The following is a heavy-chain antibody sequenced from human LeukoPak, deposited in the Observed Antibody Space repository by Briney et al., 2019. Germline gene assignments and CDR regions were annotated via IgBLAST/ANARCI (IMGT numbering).Heavy chain of an antibody. J-gene: IGHJ4*02. CDR1: GFTFDDYA. V-gene: IGHV3-43D*03. CDR2: ISWDGGNI. D-gene: IGHD2-2*02. Sequence: GGTLRLSCAASGFTFDDYAMHWVRQAPGKGLEWVSLISWDGGNIYYADSMKGRFTISRDNSKNSLYLQMNSLRAEDSAFYYCAKAAIRYTTRWNNFDYWGQGTLVTVSS. CDR3: AKAAIRYTTRWNNFDY.